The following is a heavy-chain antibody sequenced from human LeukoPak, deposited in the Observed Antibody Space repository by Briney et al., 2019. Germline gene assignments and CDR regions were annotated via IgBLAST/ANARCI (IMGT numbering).Heavy chain of an antibody. CDR2: IYYSGST. V-gene: IGHV4-39*01. J-gene: IGHJ5*02. Sequence: SETLSLTCTVSGGSISSSNYYWDWIRQPPGKGLEWIGSIYYSGSTYYNPSLKSRVTISVDTSKNQFSLKLSSVTAADTAVYYCARWEYNWFDPWGQGTLVTVSS. CDR3: ARWEYNWFDP. D-gene: IGHD1-26*01. CDR1: GGSISSSNYY.